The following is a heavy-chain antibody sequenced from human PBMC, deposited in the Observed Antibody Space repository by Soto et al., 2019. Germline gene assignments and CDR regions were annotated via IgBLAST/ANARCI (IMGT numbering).Heavy chain of an antibody. CDR1: GYSFTSYW. CDR2: IYPGDSDT. J-gene: IGHJ3*02. Sequence: PGESLKISCKGSGYSFTSYWIGWVRQMPGKGLEWMGIIYPGDSDTRYRPSFQGQVTISADKSISTAYLQWSSLKASDTAMYYRARPNTNFGVVSGGPDAFDIWGQGTMVTVSS. V-gene: IGHV5-51*01. D-gene: IGHD3-3*01. CDR3: ARPNTNFGVVSGGPDAFDI.